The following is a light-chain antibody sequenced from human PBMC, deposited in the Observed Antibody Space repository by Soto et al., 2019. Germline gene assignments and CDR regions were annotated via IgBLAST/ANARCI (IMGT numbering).Light chain of an antibody. CDR2: GVS. CDR3: QQYGSSGT. CDR1: QSVNRQV. J-gene: IGKJ1*01. V-gene: IGKV3-20*01. Sequence: IVLTQSPASLSVTPGERVTLSCRASQSVNRQVLWYQHRPGQAPRLLIYGVSNRATGIPDRFSGSGYGTDFTLTISRLEPEDFAVYYCQQYGSSGTFGQGTKVDIK.